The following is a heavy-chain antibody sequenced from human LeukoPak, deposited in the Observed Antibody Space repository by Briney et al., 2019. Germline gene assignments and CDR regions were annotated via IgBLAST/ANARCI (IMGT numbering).Heavy chain of an antibody. D-gene: IGHD3-22*01. CDR2: INWNGGST. J-gene: IGHJ4*02. CDR3: ARARHYYDSSVYPSFDY. Sequence: PGGSLRLSCAASGFTFDDYGMSWVRQAPGKGLEWVSGINWNGGSTGYADSVKGRFTISRDNAKNSLYLQMNSLRAEDTALYHWARARHYYDSSVYPSFDYWGQGPRVTVPS. V-gene: IGHV3-20*01. CDR1: GFTFDDYG.